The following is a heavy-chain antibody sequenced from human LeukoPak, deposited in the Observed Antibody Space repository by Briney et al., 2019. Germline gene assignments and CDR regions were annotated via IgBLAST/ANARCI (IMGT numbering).Heavy chain of an antibody. J-gene: IGHJ4*02. CDR1: GFTFSSYW. Sequence: PGRSLRLSCAASGFTFSSYWMSWVRQAPGKGLEWVANIKQDGSEKYYVDSVKGRFTISRDNAKNSLYLQMNSLRAEDTAVYYCASIIGHGDYVDYWGQGTLVTVSS. D-gene: IGHD1-14*01. CDR3: ASIIGHGDYVDY. V-gene: IGHV3-7*01. CDR2: IKQDGSEK.